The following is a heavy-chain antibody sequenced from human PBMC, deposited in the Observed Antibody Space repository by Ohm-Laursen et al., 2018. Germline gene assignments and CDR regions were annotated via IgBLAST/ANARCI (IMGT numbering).Heavy chain of an antibody. CDR1: GGSISNYY. J-gene: IGHJ5*02. D-gene: IGHD2-21*01. CDR3: ARAVIGHIAWFDP. CDR2: IYYSGST. Sequence: SETLSLTCPVSGGSISNYYWSWIRQPPGKGLEWIGYIYYSGSTNYNPSLKSRVTISVDTSKNQFSLKVNSVTAADTAVYYCARAVIGHIAWFDPWGQGTLVTVSS. V-gene: IGHV4-59*01.